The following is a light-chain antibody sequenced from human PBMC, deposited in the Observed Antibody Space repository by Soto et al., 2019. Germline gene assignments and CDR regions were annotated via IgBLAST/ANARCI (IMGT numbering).Light chain of an antibody. V-gene: IGLV1-47*01. CDR1: SSNIGRNS. J-gene: IGLJ1*01. Sequence: QSALTQPPSASGTPGQRVTISCSGSSSNIGRNSVYWYQQLPGTAPKVLIYRSYQRPSGVPDRFSGSKSGTSASLAISGLRSEDEADYYCAAWDDSLSGLYVFGTGTKVTVL. CDR2: RSY. CDR3: AAWDDSLSGLYV.